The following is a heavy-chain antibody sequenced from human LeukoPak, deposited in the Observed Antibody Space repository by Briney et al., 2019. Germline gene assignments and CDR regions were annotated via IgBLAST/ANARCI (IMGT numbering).Heavy chain of an antibody. CDR1: GGSISSYY. D-gene: IGHD6-13*01. CDR3: ARGRGAAAPDY. CDR2: IHYSGST. V-gene: IGHV4-59*12. Sequence: SETLSLTCTVSGGSISSYYWSWIRQPPGRGLEWTGYIHYSGSTKYNPSLKSRVTISVDTSRNQFSLKLSSVTAADTAVYYCARGRGAAAPDYWGQGTLVTVSS. J-gene: IGHJ4*02.